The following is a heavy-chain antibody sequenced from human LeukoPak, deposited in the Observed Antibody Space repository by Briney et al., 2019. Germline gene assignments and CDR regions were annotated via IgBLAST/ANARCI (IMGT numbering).Heavy chain of an antibody. J-gene: IGHJ6*03. CDR2: IFHRGST. Sequence: PSGTLSLTCAVSGGSINSNNWWSWVRPPPGKGLEWIGEIFHRGSTNYNPSLKSRVTISVDTSKNQFSLKLSSVTAADTAVYYCERGTLSYMDVWGKGTTVTVSS. CDR1: GGSINSNNW. D-gene: IGHD1-14*01. CDR3: ERGTLSYMDV. V-gene: IGHV4-4*02.